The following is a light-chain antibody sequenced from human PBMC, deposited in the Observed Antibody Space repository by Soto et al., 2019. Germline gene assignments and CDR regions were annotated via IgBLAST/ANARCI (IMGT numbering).Light chain of an antibody. CDR2: AAS. V-gene: IGKV1-27*01. CDR3: QNYDSAPIT. J-gene: IGKJ5*01. CDR1: QGISNY. Sequence: IKMTQSPSSLSASVGNRVSIACRASQGISNYLAWYQQKPGKVPKVLIYAASTLQPGVPSRFSGSGSGTDFTLTINSLQPDDIATYYCQNYDSAPITFGQGTRLEIK.